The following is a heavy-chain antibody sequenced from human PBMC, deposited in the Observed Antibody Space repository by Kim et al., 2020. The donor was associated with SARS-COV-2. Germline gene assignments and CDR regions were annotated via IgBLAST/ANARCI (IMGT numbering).Heavy chain of an antibody. V-gene: IGHV4-34*01. Sequence: SETLSLTCAVYGGSFSGYYWSWIRQPPGKGLEWIGEINHSGSTNYNPSLKSRVTISVDTSKNQFSLKLSSVTAADTAVYYCARAALNEGYCSSTSCLDYWGQGTLVTVSS. CDR1: GGSFSGYY. CDR3: ARAALNEGYCSSTSCLDY. J-gene: IGHJ4*02. CDR2: INHSGST. D-gene: IGHD2-2*01.